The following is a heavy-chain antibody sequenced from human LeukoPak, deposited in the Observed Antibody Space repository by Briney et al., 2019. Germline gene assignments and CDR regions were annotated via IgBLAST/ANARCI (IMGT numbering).Heavy chain of an antibody. D-gene: IGHD3-3*01. Sequence: VASVKVSCKVSGQTFASYVISWVRQAPGQGLEWMGWIIVYNSNRKYAQKFQGRVTMTADTSTSTAYMELRSLTNDDTAVYYCVRHLRPSPQYYYMDLWGRGTTVIVSS. CDR1: GQTFASYV. J-gene: IGHJ6*03. CDR3: VRHLRPSPQYYYMDL. CDR2: IIVYNSNR. V-gene: IGHV1-18*01.